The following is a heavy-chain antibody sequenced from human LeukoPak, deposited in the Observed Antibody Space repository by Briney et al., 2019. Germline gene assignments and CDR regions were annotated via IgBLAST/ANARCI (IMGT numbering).Heavy chain of an antibody. CDR1: GFTLSNYW. Sequence: GGSLRLPCAASGFTLSNYWMHWVRQAPGKGLVWVSRINSDGSSTSYADSVKGRFTISRDNAKNTLYLQMNSLRAEDTAVYYCATYTSPYCFDYWGQGTLVTVSS. CDR2: INSDGSST. CDR3: ATYTSPYCFDY. J-gene: IGHJ4*02. V-gene: IGHV3-74*01. D-gene: IGHD1-14*01.